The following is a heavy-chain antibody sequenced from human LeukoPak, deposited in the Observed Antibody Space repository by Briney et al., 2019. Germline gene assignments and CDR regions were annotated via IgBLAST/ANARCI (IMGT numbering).Heavy chain of an antibody. V-gene: IGHV3-48*04. CDR1: GFTFSSYG. D-gene: IGHD6-19*01. Sequence: GGSLRLSCAASGFTFSSYGMHWVRQAPGKGLEWVSYISSSGSTIYYADSVKGRFTISRDNAKNSLYLQMNSLRAEDTAVYYCAKADKAGIAVAGTGYWGQGTLVTVSS. CDR3: AKADKAGIAVAGTGY. J-gene: IGHJ4*02. CDR2: ISSSGSTI.